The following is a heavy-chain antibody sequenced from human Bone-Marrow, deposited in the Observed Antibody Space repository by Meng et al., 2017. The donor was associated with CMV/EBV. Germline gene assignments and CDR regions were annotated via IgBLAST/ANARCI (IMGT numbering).Heavy chain of an antibody. J-gene: IGHJ4*01. CDR1: GFTFSNYR. CDR2: ISSSSSYI. CDR3: ARALGYCCITSCYPAWLADC. D-gene: IGHD2-2*01. V-gene: IGHV3-21*01. Sequence: GESLKISCAASGFTFSNYRMNWVRQAPGKGLEWVSSISSSSSYIYYADSVKGRFTISRDNAKNSLYLQMNSLRAEDTAVYYCARALGYCCITSCYPAWLADCWGHGTLVTISS.